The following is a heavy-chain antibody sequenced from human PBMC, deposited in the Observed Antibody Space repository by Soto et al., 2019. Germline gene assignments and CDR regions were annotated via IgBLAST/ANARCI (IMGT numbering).Heavy chain of an antibody. J-gene: IGHJ4*02. CDR2: IYHSGNT. Sequence: LSVTCAGSCYPSTNNYYWGWVRQPPGKGLEWIGSIYHSGNTYYNPSLKSRVTISLDTSKNQFSLKLTSVTVADTAMYYCARVKLAGRGSFHYWRQGALVTLSP. CDR1: CYPSTNNYY. CDR3: ARVKLAGRGSFHY. V-gene: IGHV4-38-2*01. D-gene: IGHD3-3*02.